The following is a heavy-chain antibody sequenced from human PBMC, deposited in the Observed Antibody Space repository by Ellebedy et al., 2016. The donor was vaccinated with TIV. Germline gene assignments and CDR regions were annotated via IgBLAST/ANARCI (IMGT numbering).Heavy chain of an antibody. CDR3: ARAGPFGPWLRLYYYYYLEV. D-gene: IGHD3-9*01. V-gene: IGHV4-34*01. Sequence: MPSETLSLTCDVVGGSLNNYYWIWIRQAPGKGLEWIGEVNLRGYSKYEPSLESRVTISVDTSNNRFSLKLTSVTAADTAVYFCARAGPFGPWLRLYYYYYLEVWGQGTTVTVSS. CDR2: VNLRGYS. J-gene: IGHJ6*03. CDR1: GGSLNNYY.